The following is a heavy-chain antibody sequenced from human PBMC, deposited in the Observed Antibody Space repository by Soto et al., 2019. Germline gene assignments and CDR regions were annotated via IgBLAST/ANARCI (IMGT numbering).Heavy chain of an antibody. CDR2: IIPIFGPT. D-gene: IGHD2-21*02. Sequence: SVKVSCKASGGTISSYAISWVRQTHGQGLEWMGGIIPIFGPTNYAQKFQGRGTITAHESTSTAYMELSSLRSEDTAVYYCARGGMVVTAIYFDYWGQGTLVTVSS. V-gene: IGHV1-69*13. CDR1: GGTISSYA. J-gene: IGHJ4*02. CDR3: ARGGMVVTAIYFDY.